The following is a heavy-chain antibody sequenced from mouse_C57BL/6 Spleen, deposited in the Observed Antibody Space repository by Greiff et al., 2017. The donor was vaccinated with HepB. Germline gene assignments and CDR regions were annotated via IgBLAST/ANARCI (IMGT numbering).Heavy chain of an antibody. CDR1: GYTFTSYW. CDR3: ARSYYGNYDNFDY. D-gene: IGHD2-10*01. CDR2: IYPGSGST. J-gene: IGHJ2*01. Sequence: QVQLQQSGAELVKPGASVKMSCTASGYTFTSYWITWVKQRPGQGLEWIGDIYPGSGSTNYNEKFKSNATLTVDTSSSTAYMQLSSLTSEDSAVYYCARSYYGNYDNFDYWGQGTTLTVSS. V-gene: IGHV1-55*01.